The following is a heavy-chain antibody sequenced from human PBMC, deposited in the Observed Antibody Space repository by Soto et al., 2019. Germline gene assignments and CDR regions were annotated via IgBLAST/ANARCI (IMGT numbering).Heavy chain of an antibody. V-gene: IGHV4-59*01. D-gene: IGHD5-18*01. CDR2: IYSSGST. CDR3: ARDHPHSYGIYYFDN. CDR1: GGFITNYY. Sequence: QVQLQESGPGLVKPSETLSLTCTVTGGFITNYYWSWIRQPPGNGLEWIGYIYSSGSTNYNPSLKSRVTISADTSKNQVSLKLTSVTAADTAVYYCARDHPHSYGIYYFDNWGQGTLVTVSS. J-gene: IGHJ4*02.